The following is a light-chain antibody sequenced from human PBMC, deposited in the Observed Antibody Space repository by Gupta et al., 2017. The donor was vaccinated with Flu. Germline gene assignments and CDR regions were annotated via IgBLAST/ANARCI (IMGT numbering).Light chain of an antibody. CDR3: QPTYNTLPYS. J-gene: IGKJ2*03. CDR2: TAS. V-gene: IGKV1-39*01. CDR1: QSISSY. Sequence: DIQMTQSPPSLSASVGDRVTITCRASQSISSYLNWYQQKPGKAPKLLIYTASSLQSGVPSRFSGNGSGTDFTLTISSLQPEDFATYYCQPTYNTLPYSFGQGTKLEIK.